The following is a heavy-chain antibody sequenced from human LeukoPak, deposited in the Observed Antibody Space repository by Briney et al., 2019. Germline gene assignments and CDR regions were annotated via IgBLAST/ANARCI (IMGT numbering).Heavy chain of an antibody. CDR3: AKTPTGLCWLQFDPGVDY. D-gene: IGHD5-24*01. V-gene: IGHV3-23*01. CDR2: ISGSGGST. CDR1: GFTFSSYA. Sequence: GGSLRLSCAASGFTFSSYAMSWVRQAPGKGLEWGSAISGSGGSTYYADSVKGRFTISRDNSKNTLYLQMNSLRAEDTAVYYCAKTPTGLCWLQFDPGVDYWGQGTLVTVSS. J-gene: IGHJ4*02.